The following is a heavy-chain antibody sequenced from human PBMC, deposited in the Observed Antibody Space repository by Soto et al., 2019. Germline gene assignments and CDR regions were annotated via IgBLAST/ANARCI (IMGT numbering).Heavy chain of an antibody. V-gene: IGHV4-59*01. CDR1: GGSISSYY. CDR3: ARAPPHWSGYYLGYYYGMDV. J-gene: IGHJ6*02. D-gene: IGHD3-3*01. CDR2: IYYSGST. Sequence: SETLSLTCTVSGGSISSYYWSWIRQPPGKGLEWIGCIYYSGSTNYNPSLKSRVTISVDTSKNQFSLKLSSVTAADTAMYYCARAPPHWSGYYLGYYYGMDVWGQGTTVTVSS.